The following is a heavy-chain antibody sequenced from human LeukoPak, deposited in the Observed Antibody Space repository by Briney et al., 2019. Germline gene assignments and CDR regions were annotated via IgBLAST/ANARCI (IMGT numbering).Heavy chain of an antibody. CDR3: ARGASGYSYG. CDR1: GGSISRFY. V-gene: IGHV4-59*01. CDR2: IYYSGST. Sequence: SETLSLPCTVSGGSISRFYWSWIRQPPGKGLEWIRYIYYSGSTNYNPSLKSRVTISIDTSKNQFSLNLSSVTAADTAVYYCARGASGYSYGWGQGTLLTVSS. D-gene: IGHD5-18*01. J-gene: IGHJ4*02.